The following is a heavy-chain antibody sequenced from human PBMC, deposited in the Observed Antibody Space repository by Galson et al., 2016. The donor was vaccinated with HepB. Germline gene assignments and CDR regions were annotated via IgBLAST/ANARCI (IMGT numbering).Heavy chain of an antibody. CDR3: ARGYSYGGGIY. V-gene: IGHV4-31*03. J-gene: IGHJ4*02. D-gene: IGHD5-18*01. CDR1: GGSISSADYY. Sequence: TLSLTCTVSGGSISSADYYWSWIRQHAGKGLEWIGYIYYSGSTYYTPSLKSRVTMSIDTSKNQFSLKMTSVTAADTAVYYCARGYSYGGGIYWGQGTLVTVSS. CDR2: IYYSGST.